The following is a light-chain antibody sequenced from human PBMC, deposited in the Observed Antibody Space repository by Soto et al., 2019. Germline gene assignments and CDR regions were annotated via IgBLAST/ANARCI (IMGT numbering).Light chain of an antibody. Sequence: QSVLTQPPSVSGAPGQRVTISCTGSSSNIGAGYDVHWYQQLPGTAPKLLVYGNSNRPSGVPDRFSGSKSGTSASLAITGLHAEDEADYYCQSYDSSLSGVVLGGGTKLTVL. CDR1: SSNIGAGYD. CDR3: QSYDSSLSGVV. V-gene: IGLV1-40*01. J-gene: IGLJ2*01. CDR2: GNS.